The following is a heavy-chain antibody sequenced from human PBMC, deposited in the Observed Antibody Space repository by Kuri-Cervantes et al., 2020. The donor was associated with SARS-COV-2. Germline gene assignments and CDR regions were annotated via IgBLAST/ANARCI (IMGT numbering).Heavy chain of an antibody. Sequence: GGSLRLSCAASGFTFSDYYMSWIRQAPGKGPEWVSYVSSSGGIYMQYADSVKGRFTISRDNAKKSLYLEMNSLRAEDTAVYYCARQGYCSGGSCYSGAMDVWGQGTTVTVSS. J-gene: IGHJ6*02. D-gene: IGHD2-15*01. V-gene: IGHV3-11*01. CDR2: VSSSGGIYM. CDR1: GFTFSDYY. CDR3: ARQGYCSGGSCYSGAMDV.